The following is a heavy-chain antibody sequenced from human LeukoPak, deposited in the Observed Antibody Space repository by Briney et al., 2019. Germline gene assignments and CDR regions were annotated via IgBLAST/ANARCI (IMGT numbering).Heavy chain of an antibody. J-gene: IGHJ4*02. CDR2: IGYDGNKK. D-gene: IGHD5-18*01. V-gene: IGHV3-30*02. CDR1: GFSINNYG. Sequence: GGSLRLFCVASGFSINNYGMQWVRQAPGKGLEWVAFIGYDGNKKNYADSVKGRFNISRDNSMNTLYLQMNSLRAEDTAVYYCARAESPRGYSYGYSGYWGQGTLVTVSS. CDR3: ARAESPRGYSYGYSGY.